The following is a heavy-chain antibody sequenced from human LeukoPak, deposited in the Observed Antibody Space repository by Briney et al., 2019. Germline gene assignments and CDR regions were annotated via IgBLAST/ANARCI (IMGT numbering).Heavy chain of an antibody. V-gene: IGHV3-11*06. J-gene: IGHJ4*02. CDR1: GFTFSDYY. Sequence: GGALRLSCAASGFTFSDYYMSWIRQAPGKGLECVSYISSSSDCTNYADSVKGRFTISRDNTKNSLYLQMNSLRDEDTAVYYCAGMGVFSYGELGFDYWGQGTLVTVSS. D-gene: IGHD4/OR15-4a*01. CDR2: ISSSSDCT. CDR3: AGMGVFSYGELGFDY.